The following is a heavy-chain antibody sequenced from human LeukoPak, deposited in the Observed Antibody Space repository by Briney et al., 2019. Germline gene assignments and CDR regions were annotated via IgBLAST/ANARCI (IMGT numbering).Heavy chain of an antibody. CDR3: ARTRIYGYDY. D-gene: IGHD5-18*01. J-gene: IGHJ4*02. Sequence: GGSLRLSCAASGFTFNTYWMTWVRQAPGKGLEWLANIKQDGSEKKYEDSVKGRFTISRDNAENSLFLQMNSLRAEDTAVYYCARTRIYGYDYWGQGTLVTVSS. CDR2: IKQDGSEK. CDR1: GFTFNTYW. V-gene: IGHV3-7*01.